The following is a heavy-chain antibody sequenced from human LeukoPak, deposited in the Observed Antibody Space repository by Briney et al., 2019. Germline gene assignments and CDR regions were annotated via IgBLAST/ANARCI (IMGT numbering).Heavy chain of an antibody. CDR1: GGSISSYY. D-gene: IGHD3-10*01. CDR3: ARGEEYGSGTVHFDY. J-gene: IGHJ4*02. V-gene: IGHV4-59*08. CDR2: IYYTGST. Sequence: PSETLSLTCTVSGGSISSYYWSWIRQPPGKGLEWIGYIYYTGSTNYNPSLKSRVTMSVDTSKNQFSLKLSSVTAADTAVYYCARGEEYGSGTVHFDYWGQGTLVTVSS.